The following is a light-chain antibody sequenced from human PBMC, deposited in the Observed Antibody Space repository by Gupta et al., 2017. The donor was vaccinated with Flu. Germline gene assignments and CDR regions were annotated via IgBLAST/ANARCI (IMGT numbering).Light chain of an antibody. CDR1: QSVSSSF. CDR2: ETS. CDR3: QQYGSSLYT. Sequence: ERATLSCRASQSVSSSFLAWYQQKPGQSPRILIYETSTRATGVPDRFSGSGSGTDFTLTISRLEPEDFALYYCQQYGSSLYTFGQGTKLEI. V-gene: IGKV3-20*01. J-gene: IGKJ2*01.